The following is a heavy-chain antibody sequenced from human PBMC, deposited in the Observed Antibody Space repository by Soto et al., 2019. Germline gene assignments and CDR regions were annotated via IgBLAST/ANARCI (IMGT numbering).Heavy chain of an antibody. CDR2: IYYSGST. CDR3: ARNFGDYGYYYGMDV. Sequence: SETLSLTCTVSGGSISSSSYYWGWIRQPPGKGLEWIGSIYYSGSTYYNPSLKSRVTISVDTSKNQFSLKLSSVTAADTAVYYCARNFGDYGYYYGMDVWGQGTTVTVSS. V-gene: IGHV4-39*01. D-gene: IGHD4-17*01. J-gene: IGHJ6*02. CDR1: GGSISSSSYY.